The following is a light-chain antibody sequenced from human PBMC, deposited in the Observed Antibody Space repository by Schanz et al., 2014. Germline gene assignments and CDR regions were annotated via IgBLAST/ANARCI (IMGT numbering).Light chain of an antibody. V-gene: IGLV1-40*01. CDR2: GNS. CDR3: AAWDDSLSGLV. Sequence: QSVLTQSPSVSGAPGQRVTISCTGSSSNIGAGYDVHWYQQLPGTAPKLLIYGNSNRPSGVPDRFSGSKSGTSASLAITGLQTEDEADYDCAAWDDSLSGLVFGGGTKLTVL. CDR1: SSNIGAGYD. J-gene: IGLJ2*01.